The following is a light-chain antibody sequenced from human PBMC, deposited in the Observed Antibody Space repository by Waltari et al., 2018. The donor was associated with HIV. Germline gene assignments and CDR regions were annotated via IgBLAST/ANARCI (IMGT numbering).Light chain of an antibody. J-gene: IGLJ1*01. Sequence: QSALTQPASVSGSPGQSITISCTGTSSNVGSDDLVSWYQQHPGEAPKLIIYEVTKRPSGVSNRFSGSKSGIPASLTISGLQAEDEADYYCCSCPRSGIRYVFGTGTKVTVL. V-gene: IGLV2-23*02. CDR2: EVT. CDR3: CSCPRSGIRYV. CDR1: SSNVGSDDL.